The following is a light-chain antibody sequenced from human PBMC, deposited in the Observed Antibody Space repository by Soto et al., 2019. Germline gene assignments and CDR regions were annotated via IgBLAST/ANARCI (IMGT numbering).Light chain of an antibody. CDR2: AAS. Sequence: LYHSPASLSAYVGDRVAITCRASQGVSSYLAWYQQKPGEAPKLLVYAASTLLSGVPSRFSGSGSGTDFTLTIISLQPEDFAPYYSPQSTCHPRPFAPLTKADIK. V-gene: IGKV1-9*01. CDR1: QGVSSY. J-gene: IGKJ3*01. CDR3: PQSTCHPRP.